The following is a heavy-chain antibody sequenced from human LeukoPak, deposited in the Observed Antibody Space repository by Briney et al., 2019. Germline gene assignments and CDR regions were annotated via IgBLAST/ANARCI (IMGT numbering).Heavy chain of an antibody. CDR3: ARDYGGNSFDY. V-gene: IGHV4-34*01. Sequence: SETLSLTCAVYGGSFSGYYWSWIRQPPGKGLEWIGEINHSGSTNYNPSLKSRVTISVDTSKNQFSLKLSSVTAADTAVYYCARDYGGNSFDYWGQGTLVTVSS. CDR2: INHSGST. D-gene: IGHD4-23*01. CDR1: GGSFSGYY. J-gene: IGHJ4*02.